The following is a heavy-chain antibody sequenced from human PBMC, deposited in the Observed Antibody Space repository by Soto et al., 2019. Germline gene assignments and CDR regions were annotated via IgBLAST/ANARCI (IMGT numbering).Heavy chain of an antibody. CDR3: ARGKKTTTVTTANWFDP. V-gene: IGHV4-59*08. CDR1: GGSISSYY. Sequence: SETLSLTCTVSGGSISSYYWSWIRQPPGKGLEWIGYIYYSGSTNYNPSLKSRVTISVDTSKNQFSLKLSSVTAADTAVYYCARGKKTTTVTTANWFDPWGQGTLVTVSS. D-gene: IGHD4-17*01. CDR2: IYYSGST. J-gene: IGHJ5*02.